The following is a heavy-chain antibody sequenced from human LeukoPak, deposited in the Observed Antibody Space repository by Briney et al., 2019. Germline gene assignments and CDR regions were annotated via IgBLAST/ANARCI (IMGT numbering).Heavy chain of an antibody. J-gene: IGHJ4*02. V-gene: IGHV1-2*06. D-gene: IGHD3-22*01. CDR1: GYTFTGYY. CDR2: INPNSGGT. Sequence: GASVKVSCKASGYTFTGYYMHWVRQAPGQGLEWMGRINPNSGGTNYAQRFQGRVTMTRDTSISTAYMELSRLRSDDTAVYYCATLHRDYYDSSGFWGQGTLVTVSS. CDR3: ATLHRDYYDSSGF.